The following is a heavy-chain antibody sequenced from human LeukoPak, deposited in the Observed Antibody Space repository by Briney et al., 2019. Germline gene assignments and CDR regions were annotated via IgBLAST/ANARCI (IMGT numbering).Heavy chain of an antibody. J-gene: IGHJ4*02. CDR2: FDPEDGET. D-gene: IGHD6-19*01. Sequence: ASVKVSCKVSGYTLTELSMHWVRQAPGKGLEWMGGFDPEDGETIYAQKFQGRVTMTEDTSTDTAYMELSSLRSEDTAVYYCATHVRRQWLPLPDYWGQGPLVTVSS. V-gene: IGHV1-24*01. CDR3: ATHVRRQWLPLPDY. CDR1: GYTLTELS.